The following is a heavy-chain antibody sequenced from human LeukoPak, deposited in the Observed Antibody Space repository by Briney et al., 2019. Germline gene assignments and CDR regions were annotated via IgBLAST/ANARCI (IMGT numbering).Heavy chain of an antibody. V-gene: IGHV3-23*01. D-gene: IGHD6-6*01. Sequence: GGSLRLSCAASGFTFSDYAMTWVRQAPGKGLEWVAAISGSGDTTYYAESAKGRFTISRDNSKNTLYVQMNSLRAEDAAVYYCARKSSSYYYYYGMDVWGQGTTVTVSS. J-gene: IGHJ6*02. CDR2: ISGSGDTT. CDR1: GFTFSDYA. CDR3: ARKSSSYYYYYGMDV.